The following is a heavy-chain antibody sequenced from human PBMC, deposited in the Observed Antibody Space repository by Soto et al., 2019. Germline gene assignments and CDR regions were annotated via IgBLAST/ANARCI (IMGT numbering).Heavy chain of an antibody. J-gene: IGHJ6*02. D-gene: IGHD2-2*02. CDR1: GGTFSSYA. CDR3: AREDIVVVPAAIPVRYYYYGMDV. Sequence: ASVKVSCKASGGTFSSYAISWVRQAPGQGLEWMGGIIPIFGTANYAQKFQGRVTITADESTSTAYMELSSLRSEDTAVYYCAREDIVVVPAAIPVRYYYYGMDVWGQGTTVTVS. V-gene: IGHV1-69*13. CDR2: IIPIFGTA.